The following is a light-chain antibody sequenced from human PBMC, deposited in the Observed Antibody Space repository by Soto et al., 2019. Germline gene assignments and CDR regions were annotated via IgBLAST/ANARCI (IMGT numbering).Light chain of an antibody. CDR1: YSNIGSNT. V-gene: IGLV1-44*01. CDR3: AAWDDSLNSPRML. Sequence: QSLLTQPPSVSATPGQRVTISCSGTYSNIGSNTVAWYQRLPGAAPKLLIYSNNERPSGVPDRFSGSKSGSSASLAISGLQSEDEADYYCAAWDDSLNSPRMLFGGGTKVTVL. J-gene: IGLJ2*01. CDR2: SNN.